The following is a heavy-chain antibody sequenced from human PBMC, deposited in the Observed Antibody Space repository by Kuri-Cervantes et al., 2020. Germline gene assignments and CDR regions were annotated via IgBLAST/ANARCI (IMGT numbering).Heavy chain of an antibody. V-gene: IGHV3-21*01. CDR3: ARRIVGPTCGFDY. J-gene: IGHJ4*02. CDR2: ISSSSSYT. CDR1: GFTFSSYS. Sequence: LNLPFPASGFTFSSYSMNLVRQAPGKGLEWVSSISSSSSYTYYTDSVKGRFTISRDNAKNALYLQMNSLRDEDTAVYYCARRIVGPTCGFDYWGQGTLVTVSS. D-gene: IGHD1-26*01.